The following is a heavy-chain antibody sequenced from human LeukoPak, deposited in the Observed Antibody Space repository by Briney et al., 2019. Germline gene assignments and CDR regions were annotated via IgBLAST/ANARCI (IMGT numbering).Heavy chain of an antibody. CDR2: IRYDGSNK. CDR3: ATLFGSYGSY. J-gene: IGHJ4*02. D-gene: IGHD1-26*01. CDR1: GFNFNSYG. V-gene: IGHV3-30*02. Sequence: GGSLRLSCAASGFNFNSYGMHWVRQAPGKGLEWVAFIRYDGSNKYYADSVKGRFTISRDNSKNTLYLQMNSLRAEDTAVYYCATLFGSYGSYWGQGTLVTVSS.